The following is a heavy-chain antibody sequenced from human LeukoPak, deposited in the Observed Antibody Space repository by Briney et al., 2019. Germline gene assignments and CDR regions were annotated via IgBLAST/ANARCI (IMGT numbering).Heavy chain of an antibody. CDR3: ARAQGYCSGGSCYKIDY. CDR2: VYYSGST. Sequence: PSETLSLTCTVSGGSIRSSNYYWGWTRQPPGKGLEWIGSVYYSGSTYYNPSLKSRVTISVDTSKNQFSLKLSSVTAADTAVYYCARAQGYCSGGSCYKIDYWGQGTLVTVSS. CDR1: GGSIRSSNYY. J-gene: IGHJ4*02. V-gene: IGHV4-39*01. D-gene: IGHD2-15*01.